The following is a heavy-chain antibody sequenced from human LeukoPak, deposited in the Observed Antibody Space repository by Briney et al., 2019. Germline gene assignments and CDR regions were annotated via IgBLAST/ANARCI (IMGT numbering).Heavy chain of an antibody. CDR1: GGSISSSSYY. J-gene: IGHJ5*02. V-gene: IGHV4-39*07. D-gene: IGHD3-3*01. CDR3: ARVRTIFGVVIPYNWFDP. Sequence: SETLSLTCTVSGGSISSSSYYWDWIRQPPGKGLEWIGSIYYSGSTYYNPSLKSRVTISVDTSKNQFSLKLSSVTAADTAVYYCARVRTIFGVVIPYNWFDPWGQGTLVTVSS. CDR2: IYYSGST.